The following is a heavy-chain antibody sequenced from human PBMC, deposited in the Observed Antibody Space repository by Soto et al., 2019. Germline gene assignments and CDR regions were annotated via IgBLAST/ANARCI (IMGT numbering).Heavy chain of an antibody. CDR2: IIPIFGTA. V-gene: IGHV1-69*13. J-gene: IGHJ6*02. Sequence: GASVKVSCKASGGTFSSYAISWVRQAPGQGLEWMGGIIPIFGTANYAQKFQGRVTITADESTSTAYMELSSLRSEDTAVYYCARGDIVVVTPYYYYGMDVWGQGTTVTV. CDR1: GGTFSSYA. CDR3: ARGDIVVVTPYYYYGMDV. D-gene: IGHD2-21*02.